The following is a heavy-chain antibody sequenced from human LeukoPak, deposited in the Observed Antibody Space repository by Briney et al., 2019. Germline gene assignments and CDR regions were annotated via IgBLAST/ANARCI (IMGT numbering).Heavy chain of an antibody. Sequence: ASVKVSCKVSGYTLTELSMHWVRQAPGKGLEWMGGFDPEDGETIYAQKFQGRVTMAEDTSTDTAYMELSSLRSEDTAVYYCATKALANFWSGYSLGYWGQGTLVTDSS. V-gene: IGHV1-24*01. D-gene: IGHD3-3*01. CDR1: GYTLTELS. J-gene: IGHJ4*02. CDR2: FDPEDGET. CDR3: ATKALANFWSGYSLGY.